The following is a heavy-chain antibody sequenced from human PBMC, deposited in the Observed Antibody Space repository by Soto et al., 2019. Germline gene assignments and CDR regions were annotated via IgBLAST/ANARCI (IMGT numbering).Heavy chain of an antibody. V-gene: IGHV3-23*01. Sequence: LRLSCAASGFTFSSYAMSWVRQAPGKGLEWVSAISGSGGSTYYADSVKGRFTISRDNSKNTLYLQMNSLRAEDTAVYYCAKVRYSSGWYGGFDYWGQGTLVTVSS. CDR2: ISGSGGST. J-gene: IGHJ4*02. CDR1: GFTFSSYA. D-gene: IGHD6-19*01. CDR3: AKVRYSSGWYGGFDY.